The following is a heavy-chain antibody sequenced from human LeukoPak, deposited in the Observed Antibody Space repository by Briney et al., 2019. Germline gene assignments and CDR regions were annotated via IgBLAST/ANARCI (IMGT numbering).Heavy chain of an antibody. V-gene: IGHV3-49*04. J-gene: IGHJ4*02. CDR3: TRIIVATKDY. CDR1: GFTLGDYA. Sequence: GGSLRLSCTASGFTLGDYAMNWVRQAPGKGLEWVGFLRSKAYGGTPEYAASVKGRFAISRDDSKSIAYLEMNSLKAEDTAVYYCTRIIVATKDYWGQGTLVTVSS. CDR2: LRSKAYGGTP. D-gene: IGHD5-12*01.